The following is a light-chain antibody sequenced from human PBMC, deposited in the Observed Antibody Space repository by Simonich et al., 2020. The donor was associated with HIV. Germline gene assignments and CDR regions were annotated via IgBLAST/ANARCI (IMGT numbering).Light chain of an antibody. J-gene: IGKJ1*01. CDR3: MQGIHLPWT. CDR2: EGS. Sequence: DVVMTQSPLSLPVTLGQPASISCRSSQSLVHTDGNTYLNWLQQRPGQSPRRLIYEGSNRDSGVPDRFSGSGSGTDFTLKISRVEAEDVGVYYCMQGIHLPWTFGQGTKVEIK. V-gene: IGKV2-30*02. CDR1: QSLVHTDGNTY.